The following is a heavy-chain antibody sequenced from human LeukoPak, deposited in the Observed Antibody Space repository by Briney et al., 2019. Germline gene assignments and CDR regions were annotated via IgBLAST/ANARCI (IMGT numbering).Heavy chain of an antibody. D-gene: IGHD3-3*01. Sequence: PGGSLRLSCAASGFTVSNNYMSWVRQAPGKGLECVSVLYSGGDTYYADSVKGRFTISRDNSKNTLYLQMNSLRAEDTAVYYCARGLLRILGGPSDVWGQGTTVTVSS. V-gene: IGHV3-66*01. J-gene: IGHJ6*02. CDR1: GFTVSNNY. CDR2: LYSGGDT. CDR3: ARGLLRILGGPSDV.